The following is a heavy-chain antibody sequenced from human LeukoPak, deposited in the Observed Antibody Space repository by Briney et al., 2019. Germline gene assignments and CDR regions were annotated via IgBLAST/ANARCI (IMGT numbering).Heavy chain of an antibody. CDR3: ARTESTSVDY. CDR2: ISSSSSYT. J-gene: IGHJ4*02. CDR1: GFTFSDYY. V-gene: IGHV3-11*06. D-gene: IGHD5/OR15-5a*01. Sequence: GGSLRLSCAASGFTFSDYYMSWIRQAPGEGLEWVSYISSSSSYTNCADSVKGRFTISRDNAKDSLYLQMNSLRAEDTAVYYCARTESTSVDYWGQGTLVTVSS.